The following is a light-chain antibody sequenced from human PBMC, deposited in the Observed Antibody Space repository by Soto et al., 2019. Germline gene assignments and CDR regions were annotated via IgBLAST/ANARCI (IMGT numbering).Light chain of an antibody. CDR2: GAS. CDR3: QQTYSDIP. Sequence: DVRMTQSPSSLSASVGDTITITCRASRTINTYLNWFQQKPGEPPRLLIYGASTLHDGVPSRFSGSGSGADFTLTISGLQPEDFASYHCQQTYSDIPFGGGTKVDI. V-gene: IGKV1-39*01. CDR1: RTINTY. J-gene: IGKJ4*01.